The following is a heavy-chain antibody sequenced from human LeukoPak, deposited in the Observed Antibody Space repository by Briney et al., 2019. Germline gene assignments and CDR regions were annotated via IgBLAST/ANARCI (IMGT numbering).Heavy chain of an antibody. CDR3: ARLLGLNYYYYMNV. CDR2: IYYSGNT. D-gene: IGHD3-3*02. Sequence: PSETLSLTCTVSGVSISSSNSYWGWIRQPPGKGLEWIGSIYYSGNTYYNASLKSQVSISIDTSKNQFSLRLTSVTAADTAVYYCARLLGLNYYYYMNVWGKGTTVTVSS. CDR1: GVSISSSNSY. J-gene: IGHJ6*03. V-gene: IGHV4-39*01.